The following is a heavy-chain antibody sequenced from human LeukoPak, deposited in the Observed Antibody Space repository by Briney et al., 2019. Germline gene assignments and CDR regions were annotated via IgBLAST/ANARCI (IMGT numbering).Heavy chain of an antibody. Sequence: PGGSLRLSCAASGFTFSSYAMHWVRQAPGKGLEWVAVVSYDGSNKYYADSVKGRFTISRDNSKNTLYLQMNSLRAEDTAVYYCARDQYYYDSSGYWGYWGQGTLVTVSS. V-gene: IGHV3-30-3*01. CDR1: GFTFSSYA. CDR3: ARDQYYYDSSGYWGY. D-gene: IGHD3-22*01. CDR2: VSYDGSNK. J-gene: IGHJ4*02.